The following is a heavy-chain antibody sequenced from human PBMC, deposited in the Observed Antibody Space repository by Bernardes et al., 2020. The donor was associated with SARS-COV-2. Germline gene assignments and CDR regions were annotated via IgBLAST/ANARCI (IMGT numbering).Heavy chain of an antibody. CDR3: ARVWDFWSGYDY. V-gene: IGHV3-7*03. D-gene: IGHD3-3*01. CDR2: IKQDGSEK. CDR1: GFTFSRYW. Sequence: GSLSRSCAASGFTFSRYWMSWVRPAPGKGLEWVANIKQDGSEKYYVDSVKGRFTISRDNAKNSLYLQMNSLRAEDTAVYYCARVWDFWSGYDYWGQGTLVTVSS. J-gene: IGHJ4*02.